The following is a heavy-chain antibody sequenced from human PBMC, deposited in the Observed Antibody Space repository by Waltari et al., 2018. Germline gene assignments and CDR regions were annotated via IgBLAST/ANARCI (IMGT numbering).Heavy chain of an antibody. J-gene: IGHJ4*02. CDR3: ARVRRGYSFGFDY. Sequence: EVQLVESGGGLVQPGGSLRLSCAASGFTFSSYWMSWVRQAPGKGLEWVAIIKQDGSEKYYVDSVKGRFTISRDNAKNSLYLQMNSLRAEDTAVYYCARVRRGYSFGFDYWGQGTLVTVSS. D-gene: IGHD5-18*01. CDR2: IKQDGSEK. CDR1: GFTFSSYW. V-gene: IGHV3-7*03.